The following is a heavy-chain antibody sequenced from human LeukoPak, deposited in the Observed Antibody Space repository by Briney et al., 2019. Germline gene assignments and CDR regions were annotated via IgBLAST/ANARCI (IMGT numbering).Heavy chain of an antibody. CDR2: INRDGRST. J-gene: IGHJ6*02. CDR1: GVTFSSYL. CDR3: ANALPDYYGMDV. V-gene: IGHV3-74*01. Sequence: GGSLRLSCVASGVTFSSYLMHWVRQIPGKGLVWVSRINRDGRSTSYADSVKGRFTISRDNAKNTTYLQMNSLRVEDTAVYYCANALPDYYGMDVWGQGTTVTVSS.